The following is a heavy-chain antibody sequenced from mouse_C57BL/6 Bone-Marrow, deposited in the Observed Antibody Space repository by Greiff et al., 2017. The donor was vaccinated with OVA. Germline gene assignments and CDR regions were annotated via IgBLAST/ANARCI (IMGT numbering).Heavy chain of an antibody. CDR3: ARSSVVAAFAY. CDR2: ICGGGST. J-gene: IGHJ3*01. CDR1: GFSLTSYG. V-gene: IGHV2-2*01. D-gene: IGHD1-1*01. Sequence: QVQLQQSGPGLVQPSQSLSITCTASGFSLTSYGVHWVRQSPGKGLEWLGVICGGGSTDYNAAFISSLSISKEDSRGQVFFKMNSLQADDTAIYYCARSSVVAAFAYWGQGTLVTVSA.